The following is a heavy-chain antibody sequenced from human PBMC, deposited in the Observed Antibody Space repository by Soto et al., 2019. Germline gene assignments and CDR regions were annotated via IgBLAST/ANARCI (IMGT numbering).Heavy chain of an antibody. CDR1: GFTFSSYA. V-gene: IGHV3-30-3*01. D-gene: IGHD6-13*01. CDR3: ARDHSSFSIAAAGTVSWGYFDY. Sequence: GGSLRLSCAASGFTFSSYAMHWVRQAPGKGLEWVAVISYDGSNKYYADSVKGRFTNSRDNSKNTLYLKMNSLRAEDTAVYYCARDHSSFSIAAAGTVSWGYFDYWGQGTLVTVSS. J-gene: IGHJ4*02. CDR2: ISYDGSNK.